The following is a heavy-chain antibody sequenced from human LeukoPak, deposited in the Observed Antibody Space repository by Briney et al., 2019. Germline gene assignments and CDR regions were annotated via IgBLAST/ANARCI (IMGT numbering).Heavy chain of an antibody. CDR2: ISCDGSNT. J-gene: IGHJ4*02. CDR1: GLTFSTSW. D-gene: IGHD1-26*01. V-gene: IGHV3-74*01. CDR3: ARDQSIMGPTTVDY. Sequence: GGSLRLSCAASGLTFSTSWMRWVRQAPGKGLVWVSRISCDGSNTIYADSVRGRFTISRDNAKNTLYLQMNSLRAEDTAVYYCARDQSIMGPTTVDYWDQGTLVTVSS.